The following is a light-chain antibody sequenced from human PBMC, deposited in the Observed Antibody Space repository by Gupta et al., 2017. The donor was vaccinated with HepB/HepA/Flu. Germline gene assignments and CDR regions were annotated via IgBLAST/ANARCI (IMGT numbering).Light chain of an antibody. V-gene: IGLV3-25*03. J-gene: IGLJ2*01. Sequence: SYELTQPPSVSVSPGQPARITCSGDALPKQYAYWYQQKPGQAPVLVIYKDSERPSGIPERFSGSSSGTTVTLTISGVQAEDEADYYCQSADSSGTYDVVFGGGTKLTDL. CDR3: QSADSSGTYDVV. CDR2: KDS. CDR1: ALPKQY.